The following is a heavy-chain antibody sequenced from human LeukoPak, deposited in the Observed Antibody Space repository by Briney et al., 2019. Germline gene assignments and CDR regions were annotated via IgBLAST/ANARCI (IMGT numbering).Heavy chain of an antibody. CDR2: ISGDGGAT. D-gene: IGHD6-19*01. Sequence: PGGSLRLSCAASGFTFGSYAMNWVRQAPGKGLEWVSTISGDGGATHYADSVKGRFTISRANSKSTLFLQMSCLRAEDTAVYYCSKSGSRGWDYFDYWGQGTLVTASS. V-gene: IGHV3-23*01. J-gene: IGHJ4*02. CDR1: GFTFGSYA. CDR3: SKSGSRGWDYFDY.